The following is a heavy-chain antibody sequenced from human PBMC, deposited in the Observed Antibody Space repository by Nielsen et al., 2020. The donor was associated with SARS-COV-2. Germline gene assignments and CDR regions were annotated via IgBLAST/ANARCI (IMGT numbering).Heavy chain of an antibody. CDR3: ARDKRITMIVVVPEFDY. CDR2: IKQDGSEK. J-gene: IGHJ4*02. V-gene: IGHV3-7*01. CDR1: GFTFSSYW. D-gene: IGHD3-22*01. Sequence: GESLKISCAASGFTFSSYWMSWVRQAPGKGLEWVANIKQDGSEKYYVDSVKGRFTISRDNAKNSLYLQMNSLRAEDTAVYYCARDKRITMIVVVPEFDYWGQGTLVTVSS.